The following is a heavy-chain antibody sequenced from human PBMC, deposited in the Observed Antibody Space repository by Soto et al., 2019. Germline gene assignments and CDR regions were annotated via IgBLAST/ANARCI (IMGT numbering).Heavy chain of an antibody. CDR3: TRGGDAYKNGH. V-gene: IGHV4-61*01. Sequence: QVQLQESGPGLVKPSETLSLTCTVPGGSVSIGTYYWSWIRQPPGKGLEWIGFIHYSGSTNYNPSLKSRVTMSVDTSKNQFSLKLTSVNAADTAMYYCTRGGDAYKNGHWGQGTLVTVSS. CDR2: IHYSGST. D-gene: IGHD2-21*01. CDR1: GGSVSIGTYY. J-gene: IGHJ4*02.